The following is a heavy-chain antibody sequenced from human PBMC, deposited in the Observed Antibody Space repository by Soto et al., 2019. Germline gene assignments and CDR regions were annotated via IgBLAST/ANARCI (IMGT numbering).Heavy chain of an antibody. J-gene: IGHJ6*02. CDR3: ARLNWNDVDVYYYYGMDV. CDR2: IYYSGST. CDR1: GGSISSGDYY. V-gene: IGHV4-61*08. Sequence: PSETLSLTCTVSGGSISSGDYYWSWIRQPPGKGLEWIGYIYYSGSTNYNPSLKSRVTISVDTSKNQFSLKLSSVTAADTAVYYCARLNWNDVDVYYYYGMDVWGQGTTVTVSS. D-gene: IGHD1-1*01.